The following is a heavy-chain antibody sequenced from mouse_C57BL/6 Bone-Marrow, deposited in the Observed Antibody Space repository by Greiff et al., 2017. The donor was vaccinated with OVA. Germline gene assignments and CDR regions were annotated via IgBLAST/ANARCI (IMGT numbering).Heavy chain of an antibody. CDR2: IWWDDDK. CDR1: GFSLSTFGMG. CDR3: ARSDLLWLRRDYYAMDY. D-gene: IGHD2-2*01. V-gene: IGHV8-8*01. J-gene: IGHJ4*01. Sequence: QVTLKVSGPGILQPSQTLSLTCSFSGFSLSTFGMGVGWIRQPSGKGLEWLAHIWWDDDKYYNPALKSRLTISKDTSKNQVFLKIANVDTADTATYYCARSDLLWLRRDYYAMDYWGQGTSVTVSS.